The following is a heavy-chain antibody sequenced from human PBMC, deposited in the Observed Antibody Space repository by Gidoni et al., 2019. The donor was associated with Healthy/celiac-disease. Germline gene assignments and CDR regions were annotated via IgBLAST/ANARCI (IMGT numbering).Heavy chain of an antibody. J-gene: IGHJ3*02. CDR2: IKQDGSEK. Sequence: EVQLVESGGGLVQPGGSLRLSCAASGFTFSSYWMSWVRQAPGKGLEWVANIKQDGSEKYYVDSVKGRFTISRDNAKNSLYLQMNSLRAEDTAVYYCARDRGYGDYESAFDIWGQGTMVTVSS. CDR1: GFTFSSYW. V-gene: IGHV3-7*01. D-gene: IGHD4-17*01. CDR3: ARDRGYGDYESAFDI.